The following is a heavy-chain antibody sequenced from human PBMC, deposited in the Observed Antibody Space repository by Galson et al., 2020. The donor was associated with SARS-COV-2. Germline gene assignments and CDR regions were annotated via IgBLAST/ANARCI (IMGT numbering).Heavy chain of an antibody. J-gene: IGHJ4*02. CDR1: GFTFSSYE. V-gene: IGHV3-48*03. CDR3: ARGSSGWPFDY. D-gene: IGHD6-19*01. CDR2: ISSSGSTI. Sequence: SCAASGFTFSSYEMNWVRQAPGKGLEWVSYISSSGSTIYHADSVKGRFSISRDSAKNSLYLEMNSLRVEDTAVYYCARGSSGWPFDYWGQGTLVTVSS.